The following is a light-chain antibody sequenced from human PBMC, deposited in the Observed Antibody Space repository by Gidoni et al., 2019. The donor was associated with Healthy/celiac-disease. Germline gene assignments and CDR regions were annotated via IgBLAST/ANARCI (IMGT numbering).Light chain of an antibody. J-gene: IGLJ2*01. CDR1: SSNIGTGYD. V-gene: IGLV1-40*01. Sequence: QPVLTHPPSVSGAPGQTVTISSTGSSSNIGTGYDVHWYQQLPGTAPKLPIYGNSNRPSGVPDRCSGSKFGTSASLAITGLQAEEEADYDGQSYDSSLSGPVVFGGGTKLTVL. CDR2: GNS. CDR3: QSYDSSLSGPVV.